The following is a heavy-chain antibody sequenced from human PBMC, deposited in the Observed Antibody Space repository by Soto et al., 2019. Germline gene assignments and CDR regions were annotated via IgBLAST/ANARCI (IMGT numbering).Heavy chain of an antibody. V-gene: IGHV4-30-4*01. Sequence: PSETLSLTCTVSGGSISSGDYYWSWIRQPPGKGLEWIGYIYYSGSTYYNPSLKSRVTISVDTSKNQFSLKLSSVTAADTAVYYCARIIAVAGNWYFDLWGRGTLVTVSS. CDR2: IYYSGST. CDR1: GGSISSGDYY. J-gene: IGHJ2*01. CDR3: ARIIAVAGNWYFDL. D-gene: IGHD6-19*01.